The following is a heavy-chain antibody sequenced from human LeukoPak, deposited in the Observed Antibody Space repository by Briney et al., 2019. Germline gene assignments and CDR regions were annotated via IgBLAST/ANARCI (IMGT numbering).Heavy chain of an antibody. CDR1: GGSISSYY. CDR3: ATRRVYCSGGSCYNWFDP. CDR2: IYTSGST. D-gene: IGHD2-15*01. Sequence: PSETLSLTCTVSGGSISSYYWSWIRQPAGKGLEWIGRIYTSGSTNYNPSIKSRVTISVDTSKNQFSLKLSSVTAADTAVYYCATRRVYCSGGSCYNWFDPWGQGTLVTVSS. V-gene: IGHV4-4*07. J-gene: IGHJ5*02.